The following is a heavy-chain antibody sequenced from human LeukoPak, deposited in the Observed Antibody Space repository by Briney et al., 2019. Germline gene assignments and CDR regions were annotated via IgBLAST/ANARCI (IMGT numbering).Heavy chain of an antibody. Sequence: GGSLRLSCAASGFIFSRYSMHWVSQAPGKGLEWVSYISSSSSTVYYADFLKGRFTIYRDHAKNSLYLQMNSRREEDTAVYYCARAQTYYGSGSYLYWGQGTLVTVSS. V-gene: IGHV3-48*02. CDR2: ISSSSSTV. J-gene: IGHJ4*02. CDR3: ARAQTYYGSGSYLY. CDR1: GFIFSRYS. D-gene: IGHD3-10*01.